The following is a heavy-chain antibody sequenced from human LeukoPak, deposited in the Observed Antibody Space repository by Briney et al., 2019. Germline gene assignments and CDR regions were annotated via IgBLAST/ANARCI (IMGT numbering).Heavy chain of an antibody. V-gene: IGHV1-18*01. D-gene: IGHD2-15*01. CDR1: GYTFTSYG. Sequence: ASVKVSGKASGYTFTSYGISWVRQAPGQGLEWMGWISAYNGNTKYVQKLQGRVTMTTDSSTSTAYMELRSLTSDDTAVYYCARWYCGGGSCYSYYYGMDVWGQGTTVTVSS. CDR2: ISAYNGNT. J-gene: IGHJ6*02. CDR3: ARWYCGGGSCYSYYYGMDV.